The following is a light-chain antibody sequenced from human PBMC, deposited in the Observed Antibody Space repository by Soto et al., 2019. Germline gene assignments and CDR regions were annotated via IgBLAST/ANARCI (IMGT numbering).Light chain of an antibody. CDR3: QQYSDWPPLT. Sequence: EIVMTQSPATLSVSPGERATLSCRASQSVSSSLAWYQHKPGQAPRLLIYGASTRATGIPDRFSGSGSGTEFALTISSLQSEDCAVYYCQQYSDWPPLTFGGGTKVDIK. CDR1: QSVSSS. J-gene: IGKJ4*01. CDR2: GAS. V-gene: IGKV3-15*01.